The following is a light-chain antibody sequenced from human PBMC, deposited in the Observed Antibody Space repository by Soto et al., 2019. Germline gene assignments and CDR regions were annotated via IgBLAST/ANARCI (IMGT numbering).Light chain of an antibody. V-gene: IGLV2-11*01. CDR3: CAYAGTKTVV. Sequence: QSALTQPRSVSGSPGQSVTISCTGTSSDVGAYIYVSWYQQYPAKAPKVMIYDVGSRPSGVPDRFSGSKSGNTASLTISGPQDEDDAVYCCCAYAGTKTVVFGGGTKLTVL. CDR1: SSDVGAYIY. J-gene: IGLJ3*02. CDR2: DVG.